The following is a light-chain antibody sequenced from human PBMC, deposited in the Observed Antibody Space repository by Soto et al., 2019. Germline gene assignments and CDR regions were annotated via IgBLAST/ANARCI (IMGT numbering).Light chain of an antibody. V-gene: IGKV1-9*01. CDR3: QQYGSSPWT. CDR2: AAS. CDR1: QGISSY. J-gene: IGKJ1*01. Sequence: DIQLTQSPSFLSASVGDSVTITCRASQGISSYLAWYQQKPGKAPKLLIYAASTLQSGVPSRFSGSGSGTDFTLTISRLEPEDFAVYYCQQYGSSPWTFGQGTKVDIK.